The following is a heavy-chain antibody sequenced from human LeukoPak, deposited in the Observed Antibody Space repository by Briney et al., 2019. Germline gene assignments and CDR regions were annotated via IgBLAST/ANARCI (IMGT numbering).Heavy chain of an antibody. CDR2: IKRKTVGETT. CDR3: ATASFGLFY. D-gene: IGHD3-10*01. J-gene: IGHJ4*02. V-gene: IGHV3-15*01. Sequence: GESLRLSCAASGLTFSNAWMSWVRQAPGEGLEWVGRIKRKTVGETTEYVAPVKGRFTISRDDSKNTLYLQMNSLKTEDTGVYYCATASFGLFYWGQGTLVTVSS. CDR1: GLTFSNAW.